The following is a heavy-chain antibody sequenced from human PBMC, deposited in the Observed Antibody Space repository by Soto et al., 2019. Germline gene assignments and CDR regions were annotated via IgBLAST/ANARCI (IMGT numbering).Heavy chain of an antibody. Sequence: PSETLSLTCTVSGGSISSYYWSWIRQPPGKGLEWIGYIYYSGSTNYNPSLKSRVTISVDTSKNQFSLKLSSVTAADTAVYYCARVAHWSRSSCPPGQNWFDRWGQGTLVTVSS. CDR1: GGSISSYY. D-gene: IGHD2-2*01. V-gene: IGHV4-59*01. J-gene: IGHJ5*02. CDR2: IYYSGST. CDR3: ARVAHWSRSSCPPGQNWFDR.